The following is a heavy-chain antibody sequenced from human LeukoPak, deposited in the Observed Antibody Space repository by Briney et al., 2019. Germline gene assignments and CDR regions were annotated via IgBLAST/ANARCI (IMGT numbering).Heavy chain of an antibody. V-gene: IGHV4-61*02. Sequence: SETLSLTCTVSGDSMSSGTYYWSWIRQPAGKRLEYLGRIFSSGNSNYNPSLKSRVTMSMDTSKSQFSLNLSSVTAADSAVYYCAGFCASSTCYNGGTNFAFWGQGALVAVSS. J-gene: IGHJ4*02. CDR1: GDSMSSGTYY. CDR3: AGFCASSTCYNGGTNFAF. CDR2: IFSSGNS. D-gene: IGHD2-2*01.